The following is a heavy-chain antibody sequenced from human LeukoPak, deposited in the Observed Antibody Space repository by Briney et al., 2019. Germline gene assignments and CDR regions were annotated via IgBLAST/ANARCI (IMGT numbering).Heavy chain of an antibody. CDR2: ISWDGGST. V-gene: IGHV3-43D*03. J-gene: IGHJ4*02. CDR3: AKDNELGGGYSSSSVGVDY. CDR1: GFTFDDYA. Sequence: GGSLRLSCAASGFTFDDYAMHWVRQAPGKGLEWVSLISWDGGSTYYADSVKGRFTISRDNSKNSLYLQMNSLRAEDTAVYYCAKDNELGGGYSSSSVGVDYWGRGTLVTVSS. D-gene: IGHD6-6*01.